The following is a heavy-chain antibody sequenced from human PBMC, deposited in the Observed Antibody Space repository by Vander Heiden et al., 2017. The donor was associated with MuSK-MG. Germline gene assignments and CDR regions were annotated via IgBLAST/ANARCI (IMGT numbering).Heavy chain of an antibody. D-gene: IGHD6-19*01. CDR3: AKEQAGAGGVYYFDN. CDR1: GFTFSRSG. CDR2: ISYDGSKK. Sequence: QVQLVESGGGVVQPGRSLRLSCAASGFTFSRSGMHWVRQAPGKGLGWVAVISYDGSKKYYGDSVKGRFTISRDNSNNTMYLQMNRLRTEETAVYYCAKEQAGAGGVYYFDNWGHVILVTVSS. J-gene: IGHJ4*01. V-gene: IGHV3-30*18.